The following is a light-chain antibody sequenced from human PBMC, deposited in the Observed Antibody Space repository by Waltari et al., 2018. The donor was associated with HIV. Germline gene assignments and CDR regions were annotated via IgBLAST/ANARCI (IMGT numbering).Light chain of an antibody. Sequence: YELTQPPSVSVSPGQTARITCSGDALPDQFAHWYQQRPGQAPILLIFKDNKRPAGIPARFSGSSSGTTVTLTISGVQAEDEADYYCQSADSSGALGVFGGGTKLTVL. J-gene: IGLJ2*01. CDR2: KDN. V-gene: IGLV3-25*03. CDR1: ALPDQF. CDR3: QSADSSGALGV.